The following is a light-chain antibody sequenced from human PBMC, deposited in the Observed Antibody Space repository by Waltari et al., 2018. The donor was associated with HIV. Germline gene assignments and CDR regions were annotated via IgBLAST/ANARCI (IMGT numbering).Light chain of an antibody. V-gene: IGKV1-5*01. J-gene: IGKJ2*01. CDR3: QQYDTFPYT. CDR2: QAS. Sequence: DIQMTQSPSTLSASVGDRVTITCRASQKISSWLAWYQQTPGKAPNLLIYQASTLQGGVPSRFSGSGSGTDFTLTINRLQADDFGTYYCQQYDTFPYTFGPGTNLEIK. CDR1: QKISSW.